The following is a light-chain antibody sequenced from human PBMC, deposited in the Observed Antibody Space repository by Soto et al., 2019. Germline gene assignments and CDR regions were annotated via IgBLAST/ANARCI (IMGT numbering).Light chain of an antibody. CDR3: QQCSSWPPLT. Sequence: EIVLTQSPATLSLSPGERATLSCRASQSVSSCLAWYQQKPGQAPRLLIYDASNRATDIPARFSGSGSGTDFTLTISSLEPEDFAVYYCQQCSSWPPLTFGGGTKVEIK. J-gene: IGKJ4*01. CDR1: QSVSSC. CDR2: DAS. V-gene: IGKV3-11*01.